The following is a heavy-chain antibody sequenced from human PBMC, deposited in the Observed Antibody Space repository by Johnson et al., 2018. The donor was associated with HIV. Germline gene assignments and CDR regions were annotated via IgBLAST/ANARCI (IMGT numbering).Heavy chain of an antibody. CDR3: AKDLETGDDYVWGSYRPEDDAFDI. D-gene: IGHD3-16*02. CDR1: GITVGTNY. V-gene: IGHV3-66*01. Sequence: EKLVESGGGLVQPGGSLRLSFAASGITVGTNYMSWVRQAPGKGLEWVSVIFSGGSTYYADSVKGRFTLSRDSSKNTLYLQMNSLRAEDTAGDYCAKDLETGDDYVWGSYRPEDDAFDIWGQGTMVTVSS. J-gene: IGHJ3*02. CDR2: IFSGGST.